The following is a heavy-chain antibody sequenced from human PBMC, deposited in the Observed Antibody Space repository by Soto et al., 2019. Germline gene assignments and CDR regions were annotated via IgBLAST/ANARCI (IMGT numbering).Heavy chain of an antibody. CDR1: GGSISSYY. CDR2: IYYSGST. J-gene: IGHJ4*02. D-gene: IGHD4-17*01. Sequence: SETLSLTCTVSGGSISSYYWSWIRQPPGKGLEWIGYIYYSGSTNYNPSLKSRVTISVDTSKNQFSLKLSSVTAADTAVYYCARAVTTVKFSLFDYWGQGTLVTVSS. CDR3: ARAVTTVKFSLFDY. V-gene: IGHV4-59*01.